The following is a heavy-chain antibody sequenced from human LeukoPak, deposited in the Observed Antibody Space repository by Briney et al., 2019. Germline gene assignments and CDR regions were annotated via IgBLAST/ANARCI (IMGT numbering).Heavy chain of an antibody. V-gene: IGHV4-4*09. D-gene: IGHD2-15*01. Sequence: PSETLSLTCTVSDGSISSHYWSWIRQPPGKGLEWIGCIYHSGSTTYNSSLRRRLSISIDTSENQFSLKLSSVTAADTAVYYCARSVVPYYYYAVDVWGQGTTVTVSS. CDR3: ARSVVPYYYYAVDV. CDR2: IYHSGST. J-gene: IGHJ6*02. CDR1: DGSISSHY.